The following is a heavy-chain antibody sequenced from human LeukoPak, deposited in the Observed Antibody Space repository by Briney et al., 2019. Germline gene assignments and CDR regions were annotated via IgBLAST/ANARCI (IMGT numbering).Heavy chain of an antibody. Sequence: GGSLRLSCAASGCTFSSYAMHWVRQAPGKGLEWVAVISYDGSNKYYADSVKGRFTISRDNSKNTLYLQMNSLRAEDTAVYYCARKSYLERPRAFDIWGQGTMVTVSS. CDR3: ARKSYLERPRAFDI. D-gene: IGHD1-1*01. CDR1: GCTFSSYA. V-gene: IGHV3-30-3*01. J-gene: IGHJ3*02. CDR2: ISYDGSNK.